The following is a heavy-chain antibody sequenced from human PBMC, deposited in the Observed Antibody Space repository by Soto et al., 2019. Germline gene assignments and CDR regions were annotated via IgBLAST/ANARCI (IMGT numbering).Heavy chain of an antibody. Sequence: GSLRLSFTASGFTFSSYAMSWVRQAPAKALEWVSAISGSVSSTYYSYSVKGRFTTSRDNSTNTLYLPMNTLRSEDTAVYSCAKSPGSGSSYYYHRMDVSGQGPTVT. D-gene: IGHD6-19*01. V-gene: IGHV3-23*01. CDR3: AKSPGSGSSYYYHRMDV. CDR1: GFTFSSYA. CDR2: ISGSVSST. J-gene: IGHJ6*02.